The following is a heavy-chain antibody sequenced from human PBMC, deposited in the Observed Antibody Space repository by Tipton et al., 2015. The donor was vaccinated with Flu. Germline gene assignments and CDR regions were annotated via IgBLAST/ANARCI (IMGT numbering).Heavy chain of an antibody. V-gene: IGHV4-34*01. CDR3: ARGSGWPSIDY. CDR2: INHSGST. Sequence: TLSLTCAVYGGSFSGYYWSWIRQPPGKGLEWIGEINHSGSTNYNPSLKSRVTISVDTSKNQFSLKLSSVTAADTAVYYCARGSGWPSIDYWGQGTLATVSS. J-gene: IGHJ4*02. D-gene: IGHD6-19*01. CDR1: GGSFSGYY.